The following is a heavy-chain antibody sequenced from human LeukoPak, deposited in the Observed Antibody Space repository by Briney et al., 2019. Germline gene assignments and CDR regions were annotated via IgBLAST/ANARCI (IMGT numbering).Heavy chain of an antibody. D-gene: IGHD5-18*01. J-gene: IGHJ4*02. Sequence: GGSLRLSCAASGFTFSSYAMNWVRQAPGKGLEWVAVISYDGSIKFSADSVKGRFTISRDNAKNSLYLQMNSLRAEDTAVYYCARVRGYSYGPLDYWGQGTLVTVSS. CDR3: ARVRGYSYGPLDY. V-gene: IGHV3-30-3*01. CDR2: ISYDGSIK. CDR1: GFTFSSYA.